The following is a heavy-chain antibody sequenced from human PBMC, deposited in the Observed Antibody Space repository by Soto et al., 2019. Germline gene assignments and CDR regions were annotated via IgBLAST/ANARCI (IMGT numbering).Heavy chain of an antibody. D-gene: IGHD3-10*01. V-gene: IGHV5-51*01. J-gene: IGHJ4*02. Sequence: PGESLKISCQVSGYPFTTYWIGWVRQMPGKGLEWMGKIYPPDSDTRYSPSFQGQVTMSVDKSISTAYLQWSSLKASDTAIYYCSRFHGSQTAFDHWGQGTLVTVSS. CDR2: IYPPDSDT. CDR3: SRFHGSQTAFDH. CDR1: GYPFTTYW.